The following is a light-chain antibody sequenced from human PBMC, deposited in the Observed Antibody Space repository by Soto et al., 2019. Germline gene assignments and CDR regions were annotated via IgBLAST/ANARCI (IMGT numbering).Light chain of an antibody. CDR1: QSISSW. V-gene: IGKV1-5*01. CDR3: KLYNSYLLT. CDR2: DAS. Sequence: DIQMTQSPSTLSASVVERLTITCRASQSISSWLAWYQQKPGKAPKIMIYDASSLESGVQYRFSGCGSGTEFTLKIRRMQTDELATYDCKLYNSYLLT. J-gene: IGKJ4*01.